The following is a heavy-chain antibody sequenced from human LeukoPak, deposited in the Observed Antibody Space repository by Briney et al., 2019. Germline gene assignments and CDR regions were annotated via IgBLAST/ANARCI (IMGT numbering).Heavy chain of an antibody. V-gene: IGHV3-7*04. CDR2: INQDGSEK. D-gene: IGHD4-17*01. CDR1: GFTFSGQY. CDR3: ARYGALDY. Sequence: GGSLRLSCVGSGFTFSGQYMSWVRQAPGKGLQWVANINQDGSEKYYVDSVKGRFTISRDNAKNSLYLQMKSLRTEDTAVYYCARYGALDYWGQGTLVTVSS. J-gene: IGHJ4*02.